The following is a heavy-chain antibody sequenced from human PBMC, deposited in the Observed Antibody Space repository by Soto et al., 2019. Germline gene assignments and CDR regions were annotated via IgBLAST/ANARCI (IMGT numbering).Heavy chain of an antibody. CDR2: ISGSGGST. Sequence: GGSLRLSCAASGFTFSSYAMSWVRQAPGKGLEWVSAISGSGGSTYYADSVKGRFTISRDNSKNTLYLQMNSLRAEDTAVYYCAKDYYSDSSGYYYGAFDIWGQGTMVTVSS. CDR3: AKDYYSDSSGYYYGAFDI. V-gene: IGHV3-23*01. J-gene: IGHJ3*02. CDR1: GFTFSSYA. D-gene: IGHD3-22*01.